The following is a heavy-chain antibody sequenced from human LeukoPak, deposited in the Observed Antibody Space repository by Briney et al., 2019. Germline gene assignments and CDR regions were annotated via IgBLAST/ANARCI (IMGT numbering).Heavy chain of an antibody. J-gene: IGHJ6*02. CDR1: GYTFTGYY. CDR2: INPNSGGT. D-gene: IGHD3-3*01. Sequence: ASVRVSCKASGYTFTGYYMHWVRQAPGQGLEWMGRINPNSGGTNYAQKFQGRVTMTRDTSISTAYMELSRLRSDDTAVYYCARDLMTIFGVVTMGGSYYYGMDVWGQGTTVTVSS. V-gene: IGHV1-2*06. CDR3: ARDLMTIFGVVTMGGSYYYGMDV.